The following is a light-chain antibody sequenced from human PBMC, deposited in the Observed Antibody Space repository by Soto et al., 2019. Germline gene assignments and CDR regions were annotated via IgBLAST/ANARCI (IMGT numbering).Light chain of an antibody. Sequence: EIVLTQSPGTLSLSPGERAILSCRASQSVNSNYLAWYQQKPGQPPRHLIYGASSRATGVPNRFSGSGYGTDFTLTISSLEPEDFAVYYCHQYGLSPRHPFGQGTKLEIK. CDR3: HQYGLSPRHP. V-gene: IGKV3-20*01. J-gene: IGKJ2*01. CDR2: GAS. CDR1: QSVNSNY.